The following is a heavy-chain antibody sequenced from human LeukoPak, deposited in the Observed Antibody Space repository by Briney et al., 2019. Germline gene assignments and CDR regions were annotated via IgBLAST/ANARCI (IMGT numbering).Heavy chain of an antibody. CDR3: ARGTDIAAAILDF. J-gene: IGHJ4*02. V-gene: IGHV1-18*01. CDR2: ISAYNGNT. CDR1: GGTFSSYA. Sequence: ASVKVSCKASGGTFSSYAISWVRQAPGQGLEWMGWISAYNGNTDYAQRLQGRVSMTTDTSTNTAYMELRSLRSDDTAVYYCARGTDIAAAILDFWGQGTLVTVSS. D-gene: IGHD6-13*01.